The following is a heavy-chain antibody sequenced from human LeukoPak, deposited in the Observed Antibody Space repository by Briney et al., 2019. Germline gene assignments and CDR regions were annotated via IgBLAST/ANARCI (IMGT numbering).Heavy chain of an antibody. Sequence: GRSLRLSCAASGFTFSSYAMHWVRQAPGKGLEWVAVISYDGSNKYYADSVKGRFTISRDNSKNTLYLQMNSLRAEDTAVYYCAREGGSDILTGYYIGNYFDYWGQGTLVTVSS. CDR3: AREGGSDILTGYYIGNYFDY. J-gene: IGHJ4*02. CDR2: ISYDGSNK. D-gene: IGHD3-9*01. CDR1: GFTFSSYA. V-gene: IGHV3-30*04.